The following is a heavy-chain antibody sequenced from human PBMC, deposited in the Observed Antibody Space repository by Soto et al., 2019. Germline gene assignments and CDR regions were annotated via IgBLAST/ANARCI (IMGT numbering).Heavy chain of an antibody. CDR1: GGSISSYY. J-gene: IGHJ5*02. Sequence: SETLSLTCSVSGGSISSYYWSWIRQPPGKGLEWIGYISYSGSTKYNPSLKSRVTVLKDRSQNQFSPKLTSVTAADTAVYYCVRVSDWFDPWGQGTLVTVSS. CDR3: VRVSDWFDP. V-gene: IGHV4-59*01. CDR2: ISYSGST.